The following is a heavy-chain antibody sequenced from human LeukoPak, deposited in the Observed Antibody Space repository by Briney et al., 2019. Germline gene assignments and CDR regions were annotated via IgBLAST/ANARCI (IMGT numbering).Heavy chain of an antibody. CDR1: GGTFSSYA. CDR2: ISAYNGNT. V-gene: IGHV1-18*01. Sequence: ASVKVSCKASGGTFSSYAISWVRQAPGQGLEWMGWISAYNGNTNYALKLQGRVTMTTDTSTSTAYMELRSLRSDDTAVYYCARYHTGYSSDRAFFDYWGQGTLVTVSS. D-gene: IGHD6-19*01. J-gene: IGHJ4*02. CDR3: ARYHTGYSSDRAFFDY.